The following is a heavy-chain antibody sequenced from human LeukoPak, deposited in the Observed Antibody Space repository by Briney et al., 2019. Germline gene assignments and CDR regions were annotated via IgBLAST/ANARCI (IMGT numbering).Heavy chain of an antibody. D-gene: IGHD3-22*01. Sequence: ASVKVSCKTSGYTFTSSNINWVRQATGQGLEWMGWMNSTSGNTGYAQRFQGRVTMTRDTSISTAYMELSSLISEGTAVYYCARLTGSNSYYRSLGHWGQGTLVTVSS. CDR1: GYTFTSSN. CDR2: MNSTSGNT. J-gene: IGHJ4*02. CDR3: ARLTGSNSYYRSLGH. V-gene: IGHV1-8*01.